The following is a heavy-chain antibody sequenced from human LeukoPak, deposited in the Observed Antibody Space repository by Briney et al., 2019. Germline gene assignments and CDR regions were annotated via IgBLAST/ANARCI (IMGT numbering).Heavy chain of an antibody. CDR2: IYYSGTT. D-gene: IGHD4-17*01. Sequence: SETLSLTCTVSGGSISHYYWSWIRQSQGKGLEWIGYIYYSGTTNYNPSLKSRVTISVDTSRNQFSLQLRSVTAADTAVYYCAREDPQTTVPEGMDVWGQGTTVIVSS. V-gene: IGHV4-59*01. J-gene: IGHJ6*02. CDR1: GGSISHYY. CDR3: AREDPQTTVPEGMDV.